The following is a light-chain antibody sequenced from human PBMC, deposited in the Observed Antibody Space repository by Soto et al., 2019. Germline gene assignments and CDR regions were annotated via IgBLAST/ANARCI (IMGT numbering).Light chain of an antibody. CDR3: QQYNDWPPFT. J-gene: IGKJ3*01. V-gene: IGKV3-15*01. CDR2: GAS. Sequence: EIVMTQSPATLSVSPGERATLSCRASQTVSVNLAWYQQKPGQASRLLIYGASTRATGVPARFSGSGSGTEFTLTISSLQSEDFAVYYCQQYNDWPPFTFGPGTRVDIK. CDR1: QTVSVN.